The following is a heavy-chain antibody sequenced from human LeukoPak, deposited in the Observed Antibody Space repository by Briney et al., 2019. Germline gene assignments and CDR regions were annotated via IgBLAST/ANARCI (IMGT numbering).Heavy chain of an antibody. V-gene: IGHV3-7*01. D-gene: IGHD3-3*01. CDR2: IKQDGSEK. CDR1: GFTFSSYW. Sequence: GGSLRLSCAASGFTFSSYWMNWVRQAPGKGLEWVANIKQDGSEKYYVDSVKGRFTISRDNAKNSLYPQMNSLRAEDTAVYYCARDDPSGYHSFDYWGQGTLVTVSS. CDR3: ARDDPSGYHSFDY. J-gene: IGHJ4*02.